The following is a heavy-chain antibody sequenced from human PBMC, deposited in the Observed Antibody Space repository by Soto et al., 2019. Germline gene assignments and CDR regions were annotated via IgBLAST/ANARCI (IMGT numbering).Heavy chain of an antibody. CDR1: GFTFTDYY. CDR2: ISSTGATI. D-gene: IGHD3-10*01. V-gene: IGHV3-11*01. Sequence: QVRLVESGGGLVKPGGSLRLSCAASGFTFTDYYMSWFRQAPGKGLEWVSQISSTGATIYYAVSVKGRFTISRDNAENSLYLQMTSLRGEDTAMYYCALRFMVRGAFDPWGQGTLVTVSS. J-gene: IGHJ5*02. CDR3: ALRFMVRGAFDP.